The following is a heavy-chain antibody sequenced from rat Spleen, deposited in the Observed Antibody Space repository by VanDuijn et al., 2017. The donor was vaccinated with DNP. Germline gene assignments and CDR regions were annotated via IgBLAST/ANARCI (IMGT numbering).Heavy chain of an antibody. V-gene: IGHV5S23*01. CDR2: IRTNGGST. J-gene: IGHJ2*01. CDR3: TSNPHIRTAAPFDY. D-gene: IGHD3-8*01. CDR1: EFTFSNYD. Sequence: EVQLVESGGGLVQPGRSLKLSCAASEFTFSNYDMAWVRQAPTRGLEWVASIRTNGGSTYYPDSVKGRFSISRDNAKSTLYLQVNSLRSEDTATYYCTSNPHIRTAAPFDYWGQGVMVTVSS.